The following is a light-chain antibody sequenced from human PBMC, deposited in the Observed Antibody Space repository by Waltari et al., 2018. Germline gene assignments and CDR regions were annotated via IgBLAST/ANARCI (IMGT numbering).Light chain of an antibody. V-gene: IGLV3-19*01. Sequence: SSELTQDPAVSVALGQTVRLTCQGDSLRTYYVSWFHQKPGQAPALVIYGKNNRPSGIPDRFSASSSGSTASLTIMGTQAEDEADYYCHSRDSSGDVLIGGGTKLTVV. J-gene: IGLJ2*01. CDR3: HSRDSSGDVL. CDR1: SLRTYY. CDR2: GKN.